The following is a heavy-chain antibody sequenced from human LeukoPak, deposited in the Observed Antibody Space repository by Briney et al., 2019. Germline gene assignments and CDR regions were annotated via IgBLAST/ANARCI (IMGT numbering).Heavy chain of an antibody. D-gene: IGHD1-14*01. CDR3: ARVMTVSPFDY. J-gene: IGHJ4*02. CDR1: GFTFSSYG. CDR2: IWYDGSNK. V-gene: IGHV3-33*01. Sequence: PGRSLRLSCAASGFTFSSYGMHWVRQAPGKGLEWVAVIWYDGSNKYYADSVKGRFTISRDNSKNTLYLQMNSLRAEDTAVYYCARVMTVSPFDYWGQGTLVTVSS.